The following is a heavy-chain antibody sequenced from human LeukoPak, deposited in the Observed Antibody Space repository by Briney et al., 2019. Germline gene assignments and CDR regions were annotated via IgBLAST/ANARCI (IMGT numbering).Heavy chain of an antibody. CDR2: INPNSGGT. D-gene: IGHD2-2*01. V-gene: IGHV1-2*02. J-gene: IGHJ1*01. CDR1: GYTFTGYY. CDR3: ARDRGCSSTSCLKRSAEYFQH. Sequence: ASVEVSCKASGYTFTGYYMHWVRQAPGQGLDWMGWINPNSGGTNYPQKYQGRVTMTRDTSSSTAYMELSRLRCDDTAVYYCARDRGCSSTSCLKRSAEYFQHWGQGTLVTVSS.